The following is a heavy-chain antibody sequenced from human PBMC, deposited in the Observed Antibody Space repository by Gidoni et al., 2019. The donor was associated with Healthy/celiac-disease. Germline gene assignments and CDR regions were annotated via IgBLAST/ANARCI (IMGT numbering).Heavy chain of an antibody. D-gene: IGHD2-15*01. V-gene: IGHV3-23*01. CDR3: ATPLRDRYCSGGSCYVDAFDI. J-gene: IGHJ3*02. Sequence: EVQLLESGGGLVQPGGSLRLSCAASGFTFSSYAMSWVRQAPGKGLEWVSAISGSGGSTYYADSVKGRFTISRDNSKNTLYLQMNSLRAEDTAVYYCATPLRDRYCSGGSCYVDAFDIWGQGTMVTVSS. CDR1: GFTFSSYA. CDR2: ISGSGGST.